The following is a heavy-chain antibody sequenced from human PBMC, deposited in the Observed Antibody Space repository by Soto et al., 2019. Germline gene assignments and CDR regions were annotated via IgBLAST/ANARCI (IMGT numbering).Heavy chain of an antibody. J-gene: IGHJ3*01. CDR2: VYYSGST. CDR3: ARGYYDSRGQFKTFYL. Sequence: PSETLSLTCTVSGASISSSYWSWIRQSPGKGLEWIGYVYYSGSTNYNPSLKSRVTISVDTSKNQFSLKLSSVTAADTAVYFCARGYYDSRGQFKTFYLRGQGTMVTVSS. V-gene: IGHV4-59*01. D-gene: IGHD3-22*01. CDR1: GASISSSY.